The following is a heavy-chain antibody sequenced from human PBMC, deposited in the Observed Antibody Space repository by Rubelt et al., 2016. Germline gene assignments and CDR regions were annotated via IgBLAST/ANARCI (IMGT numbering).Heavy chain of an antibody. J-gene: IGHJ2*01. D-gene: IGHD1-7*01. CDR1: GYTFTSYG. V-gene: IGHV1-18*01. Sequence: QVQLVQSGAEVKKPGASVKVSCKASGYTFTSYGISWVRQAPGQGIEWMGWISAYNGNTNYAQKLQGSVTMTTDTSTSTAYMELRSLRSDDTAVYYCARDWNWNYADLNWYFDLWGRGTLVTVSS. CDR2: ISAYNGNT. CDR3: ARDWNWNYADLNWYFDL.